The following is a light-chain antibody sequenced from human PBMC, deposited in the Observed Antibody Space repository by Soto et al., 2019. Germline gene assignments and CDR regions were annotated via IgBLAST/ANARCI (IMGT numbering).Light chain of an antibody. CDR2: AAS. J-gene: IGKJ1*01. CDR1: QTISNNY. V-gene: IGKV3-20*01. Sequence: EIVLTQSPGTLSLSPGEGATLSCRASQTISNNYLAWYQHKPGQAPRLLIYAASTRATGIPDRFSGSGSGADFTLSVNRLEPEDFAVYYCQQYGTSPRTFGQGTMVEI. CDR3: QQYGTSPRT.